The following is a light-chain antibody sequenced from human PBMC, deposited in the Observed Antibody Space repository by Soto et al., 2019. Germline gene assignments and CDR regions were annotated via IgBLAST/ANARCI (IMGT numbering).Light chain of an antibody. CDR3: QQYNSYWT. CDR2: AAS. V-gene: IGKV1-39*01. Sequence: DIQMTQSPSSLSASVGDRVTITCRASQSISSLLNWYQQKAGKAPKLLIYAASSLQSGVPSRFSGSGSGTEFTLTISSLQPDDFATYYCQQYNSYWTFGQGTKVDIK. J-gene: IGKJ1*01. CDR1: QSISSL.